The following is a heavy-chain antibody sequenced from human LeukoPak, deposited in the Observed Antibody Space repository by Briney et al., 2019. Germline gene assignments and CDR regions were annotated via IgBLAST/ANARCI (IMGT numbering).Heavy chain of an antibody. Sequence: GGSLRLSCAASGFTFSSYWMSWVRQAPGKGLEWVANIKQDGSEKYYVDSVKGRFTISRDNSKNTLYLQMNSLRAEDTAVYYCAKDRSAYYDSSGYNDYWGQGTLVTVSS. V-gene: IGHV3-7*03. CDR1: GFTFSSYW. J-gene: IGHJ4*02. D-gene: IGHD3-22*01. CDR2: IKQDGSEK. CDR3: AKDRSAYYDSSGYNDY.